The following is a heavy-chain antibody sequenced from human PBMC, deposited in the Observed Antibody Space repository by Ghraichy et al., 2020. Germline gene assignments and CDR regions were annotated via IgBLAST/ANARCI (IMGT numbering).Heavy chain of an antibody. CDR1: GGSISSHY. CDR2: VDYRGST. V-gene: IGHV4-59*11. J-gene: IGHJ6*02. CDR3: ASHAPILRYGMDV. Sequence: SETLSLTCTVSGGSISSHYWSWIRQPPGKGLEWIGYVDYRGSTNYNPSLKSRVTISGDTSKNQFSLKLSSVTAADTAVYYWASHAPILRYGMDVWGPGTTVTVSS.